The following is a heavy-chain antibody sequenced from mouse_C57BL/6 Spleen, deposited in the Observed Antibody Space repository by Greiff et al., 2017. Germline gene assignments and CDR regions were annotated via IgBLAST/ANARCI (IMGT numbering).Heavy chain of an antibody. J-gene: IGHJ4*01. CDR2: ISSGGDYI. Sequence: EVQVVESGEGLVKPGGSLKLSCAASGFTFSSYAMSWVRQTPEKRLEWVAYISSGGDYIYYADTVKGRYTIPRDNARNTLYLKMSSRKSEDTAMYYCTRWNDYGSSSYDMDYWGQGTSVTVSS. CDR3: TRWNDYGSSSYDMDY. V-gene: IGHV5-9-1*02. D-gene: IGHD1-1*01. CDR1: GFTFSSYA.